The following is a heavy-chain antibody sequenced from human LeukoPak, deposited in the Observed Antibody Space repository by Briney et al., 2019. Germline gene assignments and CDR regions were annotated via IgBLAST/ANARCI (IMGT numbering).Heavy chain of an antibody. CDR3: AIGYCRGGSCDDEPGDAFDI. Sequence: ASVKVSCKASGYTFTRYYMHWVRQAPGQGLEWMGIIYPSGGSTTYAQKFQGRVTMTRDMSTSTVYMELSSLRSEDTAVYYCAIGYCRGGSCDDEPGDAFDIWGQGTMVAVSS. J-gene: IGHJ3*02. V-gene: IGHV1-46*01. CDR2: IYPSGGST. CDR1: GYTFTRYY. D-gene: IGHD2-15*01.